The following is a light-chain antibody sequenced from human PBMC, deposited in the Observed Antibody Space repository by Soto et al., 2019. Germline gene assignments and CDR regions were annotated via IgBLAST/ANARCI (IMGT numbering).Light chain of an antibody. CDR3: AAWDDSLGVV. CDR1: SSNIGSNT. J-gene: IGLJ2*01. Sequence: QSVLTQPPSASGTPGQRVTISCSGSSSNIGSNTVNWYQQLPGTAPKLLIYSNNQRPSGVPDRFSGSKSGTSASLAISGLQSEAEADYYCAAWDDSLGVVFGGGTKLTVL. CDR2: SNN. V-gene: IGLV1-44*01.